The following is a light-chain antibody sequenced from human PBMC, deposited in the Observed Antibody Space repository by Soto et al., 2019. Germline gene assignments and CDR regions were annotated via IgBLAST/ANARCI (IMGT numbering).Light chain of an antibody. J-gene: IGLJ3*02. V-gene: IGLV1-40*01. CDR1: SSNIGDGYD. CDR2: DNS. CDR3: QSYDSSLSGSV. Sequence: QSVLTQPHSVSGAPGQRVTISCTGSSSNIGDGYDVHWYQQLPGTAPKLLIFDNSNRPSGVPDRFSGSKSGTSASLAITGLQAEDEADYYCQSYDSSLSGSVFGGGTKLTVL.